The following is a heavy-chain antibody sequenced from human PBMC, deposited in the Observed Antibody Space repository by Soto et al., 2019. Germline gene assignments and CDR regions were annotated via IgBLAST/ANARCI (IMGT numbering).Heavy chain of an antibody. CDR1: GFTFSNYA. V-gene: IGHV3-23*01. CDR3: AKDAISGDGIWLMDS. J-gene: IGHJ5*02. D-gene: IGHD4-17*01. Sequence: PVGSLRLSCAASGFTFSNYAMTWARQAPGKGLEWVSSLLRSGSTAYYADSVRGRFTVSSDTSANSLYLQMDSLRAEDTAIYYCAKDAISGDGIWLMDSWGQGTLVTV. CDR2: LLRSGSTA.